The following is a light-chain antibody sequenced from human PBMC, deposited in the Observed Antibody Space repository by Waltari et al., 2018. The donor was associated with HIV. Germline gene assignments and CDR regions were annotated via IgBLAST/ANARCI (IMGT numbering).Light chain of an antibody. CDR2: QDS. CDR1: NLGDKY. J-gene: IGLJ2*01. V-gene: IGLV3-1*01. Sequence: SYELTQPPSVSVSPGQTASITCSGDNLGDKYACWYQQKPGQSPVLVSYQDSKRPSGIPERFSGSNSGTTATLTISGTQAMDEADYYCQVWDSSTAVVFGGGTKLTVL. CDR3: QVWDSSTAVV.